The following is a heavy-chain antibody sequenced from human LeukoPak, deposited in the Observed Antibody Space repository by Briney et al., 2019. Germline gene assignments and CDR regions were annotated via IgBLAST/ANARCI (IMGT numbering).Heavy chain of an antibody. CDR1: GFTFSSYS. J-gene: IGHJ4*02. V-gene: IGHV3-21*01. CDR3: ARGAYYDFWSGYYTYYFDY. CDR2: ISSSSSYI. D-gene: IGHD3-3*01. Sequence: GGSLRLSCAASGFTFSSYSMNWVRQAPGKGLEWVSSISSSSSYIYYADSVKGRFTFSRDNAKNSLYLQMNSLRAEDTAVYYCARGAYYDFWSGYYTYYFDYWGQGTLVTVSS.